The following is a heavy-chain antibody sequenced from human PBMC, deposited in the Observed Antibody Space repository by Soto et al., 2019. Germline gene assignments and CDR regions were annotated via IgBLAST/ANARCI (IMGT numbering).Heavy chain of an antibody. Sequence: SQTLSLTCSVSGDSISTNSRHWGWIRQPPGKGLEWIGCIYYTGSTHYNPSLESRVTISLDTSKNQFYLKLSSVTAADTAVYYCAEDLTYCRGSSCYSYRQFGPWGQGSLVTVSS. CDR2: IYYTGST. J-gene: IGHJ5*02. CDR1: GDSISTNSRH. CDR3: AEDLTYCRGSSCYSYRQFGP. V-gene: IGHV4-39*01. D-gene: IGHD2-2*01.